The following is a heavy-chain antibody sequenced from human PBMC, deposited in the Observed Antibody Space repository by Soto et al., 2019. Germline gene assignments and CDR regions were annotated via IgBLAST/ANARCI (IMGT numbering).Heavy chain of an antibody. CDR1: GGSVNGYY. J-gene: IGHJ5*02. CDR3: ATRITVFGLLIPPFDP. CDR2: INHTGGT. D-gene: IGHD3-3*01. V-gene: IGHV4-34*01. Sequence: ASETLSLTCAAYGGSVNGYYWNWIRQPPGKGLGWIGEINHTGGTHYNPSLTSRVTMSVDTSKNQFSLRLSSVTAADTAIYYCATRITVFGLLIPPFDPWGQGTQVTVSS.